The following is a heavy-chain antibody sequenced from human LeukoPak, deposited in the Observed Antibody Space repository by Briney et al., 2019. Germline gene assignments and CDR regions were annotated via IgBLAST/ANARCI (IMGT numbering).Heavy chain of an antibody. CDR3: ARDFGRVSSSWYGVRAAQYLQH. V-gene: IGHV1-18*01. D-gene: IGHD6-13*01. Sequence: GASVKVSCKASGYIFTSYGISWVRQAPGQGLEWMGWISAYKGNTNYAQKFQDRVIMTTDTSTSTAYMELRSLRSDDTAVYYCARDFGRVSSSWYGVRAAQYLQHWGQGTLLIVSP. CDR1: GYIFTSYG. J-gene: IGHJ1*01. CDR2: ISAYKGNT.